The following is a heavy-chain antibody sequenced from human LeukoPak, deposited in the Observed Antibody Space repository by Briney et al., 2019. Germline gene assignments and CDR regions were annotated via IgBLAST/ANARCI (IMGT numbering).Heavy chain of an antibody. CDR2: ISAYNGNT. D-gene: IGHD6-19*01. V-gene: IGHV1-18*01. CDR1: GYTFTSYG. J-gene: IGHJ4*02. CDR3: ARDRPGIAVAGKDY. Sequence: ASVTVSCKASGYTFTSYGISWVRQAPGQGLEWMGWISAYNGNTNYAQKLQGRVTMTTDTSTRTAYMELRSLRSDDTAVYYCARDRPGIAVAGKDYWGQGTLVTVSS.